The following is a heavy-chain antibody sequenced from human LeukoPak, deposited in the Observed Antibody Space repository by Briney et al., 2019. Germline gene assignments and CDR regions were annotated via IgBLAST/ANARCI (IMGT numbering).Heavy chain of an antibody. D-gene: IGHD2-21*01. Sequence: SQTLSLTCTVSGGSISSGGYYWSWIRQHPGKGLEWIGYIYYSGSTYYNPSLKSRVTISVDTSKNQFSLKLSSVTAADTAVYYCARGSIVVVPEGHWFGPWGQGTLVTVSS. J-gene: IGHJ5*02. CDR3: ARGSIVVVPEGHWFGP. CDR2: IYYSGST. CDR1: GGSISSGGYY. V-gene: IGHV4-31*03.